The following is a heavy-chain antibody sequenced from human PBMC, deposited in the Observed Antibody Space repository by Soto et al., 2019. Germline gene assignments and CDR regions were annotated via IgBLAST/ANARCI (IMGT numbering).Heavy chain of an antibody. CDR3: SKSLPDRDYYYGMDV. CDR2: IIPIFGTA. Sequence: QVQLVQSGAEVKKPGSSVKVSCKAAGGTFSSYAISWVRQAPGQGLEWMGGIIPIFGTANYAQKFQGRVTITADESTSTAYMELSSLRSEDTAVYYCSKSLPDRDYYYGMDVWGQGTTVTVSS. V-gene: IGHV1-69*01. CDR1: GGTFSSYA. J-gene: IGHJ6*02.